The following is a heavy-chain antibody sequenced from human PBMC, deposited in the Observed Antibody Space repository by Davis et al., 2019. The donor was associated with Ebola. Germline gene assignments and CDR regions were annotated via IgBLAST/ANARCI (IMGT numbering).Heavy chain of an antibody. D-gene: IGHD4-11*01. CDR1: GFTFSSYG. J-gene: IGHJ6*04. CDR3: ARQTVTDYYYYGMDV. V-gene: IGHV3-30*03. Sequence: GGSLRLSCAASGFTFSSYGMHWVRQAPGKGLEWVAVISYDGSNKYYADSVTGRFTISRDNAKNSLYLQMNSLRAEDTAMYYCARQTVTDYYYYGMDVWGKGTTVTVSS. CDR2: ISYDGSNK.